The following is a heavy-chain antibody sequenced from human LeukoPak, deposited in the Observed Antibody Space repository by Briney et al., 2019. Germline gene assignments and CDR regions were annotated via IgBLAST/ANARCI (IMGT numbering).Heavy chain of an antibody. J-gene: IGHJ4*02. CDR2: INPNSGGT. Sequence: ASVKVSCKASGYTFTGYYMHWVRPAPGQGLEWMGWINPNSGGTNYAQKFQGRVTMTRDTSISTAYMELSRLRSDDTAVYYCARDGLQLYYYDSSGYRPDYWGQGTLVTVSS. V-gene: IGHV1-2*02. CDR1: GYTFTGYY. D-gene: IGHD3-22*01. CDR3: ARDGLQLYYYDSSGYRPDY.